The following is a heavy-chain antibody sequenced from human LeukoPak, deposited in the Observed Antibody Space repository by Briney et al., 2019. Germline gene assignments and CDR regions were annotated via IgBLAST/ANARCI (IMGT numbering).Heavy chain of an antibody. J-gene: IGHJ4*02. D-gene: IGHD3-10*01. Sequence: GRSLRLSCAASGFTFNSYGMHWVRQAPGKGLEWVAVISYDGSNKYYADSVKGRFTISRDNSKNTLYLQMNSLRAEDTAVYYCAKDLDPYYYGSGSYYIGGFDYWGQGTLVTVSS. V-gene: IGHV3-30*18. CDR3: AKDLDPYYYGSGSYYIGGFDY. CDR1: GFTFNSYG. CDR2: ISYDGSNK.